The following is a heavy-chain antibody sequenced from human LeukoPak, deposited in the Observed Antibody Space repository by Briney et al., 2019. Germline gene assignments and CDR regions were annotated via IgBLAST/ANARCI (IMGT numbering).Heavy chain of an antibody. CDR1: GGSFSCYY. CDR3: ARNAGTMVRGVIPYYFDY. CDR2: INHSGST. J-gene: IGHJ4*02. Sequence: SETLSLTFAVYGGSFSCYYWSWIRQPPGKGLEWVGEINHSGSTNYNPSLKSRVTISVDTSKNQFSLKLSSVTAADTAVYYCARNAGTMVRGVIPYYFDYWGQGTLVTVSS. D-gene: IGHD3-10*01. V-gene: IGHV4-34*01.